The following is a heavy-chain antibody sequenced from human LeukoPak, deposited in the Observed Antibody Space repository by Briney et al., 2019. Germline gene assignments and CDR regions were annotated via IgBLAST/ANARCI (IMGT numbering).Heavy chain of an antibody. J-gene: IGHJ4*02. CDR2: FDPEDGET. CDR1: GYTLTELS. Sequence: ASVKVSCKVSGYTLTELSMHWVRQAPGKGLEWMGGFDPEDGETIYAQKFQGRVTITADESTSTAYMELSSLRSEDTAVYYCARALPQLRSSGYSLVFDYWGQGTLVTVSS. V-gene: IGHV1-24*01. D-gene: IGHD3-22*01. CDR3: ARALPQLRSSGYSLVFDY.